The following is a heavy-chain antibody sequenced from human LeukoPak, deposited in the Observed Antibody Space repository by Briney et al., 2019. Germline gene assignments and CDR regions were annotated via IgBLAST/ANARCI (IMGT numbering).Heavy chain of an antibody. CDR2: IYYSGST. CDR3: ARAMDDFWSGYHFDY. V-gene: IGHV4-59*01. CDR1: GGSISSYY. Sequence: PSETLSLTCTVSGGSISSYYWSWIRQPPGKGLEWIGYIYYSGSTNYNPSLKSRVTISVDTSKNQFSLKLSFVTAADTAVYYCARAMDDFWSGYHFDYWGQGTLVTVSS. D-gene: IGHD3-3*01. J-gene: IGHJ4*02.